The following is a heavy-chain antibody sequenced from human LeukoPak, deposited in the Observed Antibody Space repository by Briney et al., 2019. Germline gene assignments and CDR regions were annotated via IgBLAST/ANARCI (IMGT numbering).Heavy chain of an antibody. V-gene: IGHV1-24*01. CDR3: ARTIFGVVTLDYYYYYMDV. J-gene: IGHJ6*03. CDR1: GYTLTELS. Sequence: ASVKVSCKVSGYTLTELSMHWVRQAPGKGLEWMGGFDPEDGETIYAQKCQGRVTMTEDTSTDTAYMELSSLRSEDTAVYYCARTIFGVVTLDYYYYYMDVWGKGTTVTVSS. D-gene: IGHD3-3*01. CDR2: FDPEDGET.